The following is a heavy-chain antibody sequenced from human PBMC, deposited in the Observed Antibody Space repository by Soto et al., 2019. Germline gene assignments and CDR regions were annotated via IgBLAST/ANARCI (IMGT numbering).Heavy chain of an antibody. CDR1: GFTFSSYA. CDR3: AKDLVGMVERHIGWFDP. CDR2: ISGSGGST. J-gene: IGHJ5*02. Sequence: EVQLLGSGGGLVQPGGSLRLSCAASGFTFSSYAMSWVRQAPGKGLEWVSAISGSGGSTYYADSVKGRFTISRDNSKNTLYLQMNSLRAEDTAVYYCAKDLVGMVERHIGWFDPWGQGTLVTVSS. D-gene: IGHD1-1*01. V-gene: IGHV3-23*01.